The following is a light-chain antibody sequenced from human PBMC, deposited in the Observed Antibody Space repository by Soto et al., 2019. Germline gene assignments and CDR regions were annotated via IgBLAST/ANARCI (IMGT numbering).Light chain of an antibody. CDR1: QSVSSSY. J-gene: IGKJ1*01. Sequence: VLSQSPGALVLVPGETTKLSSRASQSVSSSYLAWYQQKPGQAPRLLIYGASSRATGIPDRFSGSGSGTDFTLTISSLEPEDFAVYYCQQYDSSPKTFGQGTKVDIK. CDR2: GAS. CDR3: QQYDSSPKT. V-gene: IGKV3-20*01.